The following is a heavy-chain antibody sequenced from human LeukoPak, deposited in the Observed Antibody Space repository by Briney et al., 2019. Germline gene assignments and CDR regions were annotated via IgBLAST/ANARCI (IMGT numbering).Heavy chain of an antibody. CDR1: GFTFSDYY. CDR2: ISNSGSTI. D-gene: IGHD4-17*01. Sequence: GGSLRLSCAASGFTFSDYYMSWIRQAPGKGLEWVSYISNSGSTIYYADSVKGRLTISRDNAKNSLYLQMNSLRAEDTAVYYCARDGNYGDYLDYWGQGTLVTVSS. J-gene: IGHJ4*02. V-gene: IGHV3-11*01. CDR3: ARDGNYGDYLDY.